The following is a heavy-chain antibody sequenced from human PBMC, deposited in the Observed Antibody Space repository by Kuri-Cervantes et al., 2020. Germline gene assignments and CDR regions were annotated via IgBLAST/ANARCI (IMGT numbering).Heavy chain of an antibody. D-gene: IGHD1-26*01. CDR1: GGSFSGYY. V-gene: IGHV4-59*10. Sequence: SETLSLTCAVYGGSFSGYYWSWIRQPAGKGLEWIGRMYTNGTTHYNPSLKSRATISIDTSKNAFSLKLTSATAADTAVYYCARGDSGSYSEWGQGTLVTVSS. CDR2: MYTNGTT. J-gene: IGHJ4*02. CDR3: ARGDSGSYSE.